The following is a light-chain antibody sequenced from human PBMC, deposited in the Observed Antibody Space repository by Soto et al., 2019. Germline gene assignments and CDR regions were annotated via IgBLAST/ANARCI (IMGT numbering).Light chain of an antibody. CDR2: EVT. Sequence: QSALTQPPSASGSPGQSVTISCTGTSSDVGGYNYVSWYQQHPGKAPKLMIYEVTKRPSGVPDRFSGSKSGNTASLTVSGLLAEDEADYYCCSYAGNFIFVFGTGTKVTVL. J-gene: IGLJ1*01. V-gene: IGLV2-8*01. CDR1: SSDVGGYNY. CDR3: CSYAGNFIFV.